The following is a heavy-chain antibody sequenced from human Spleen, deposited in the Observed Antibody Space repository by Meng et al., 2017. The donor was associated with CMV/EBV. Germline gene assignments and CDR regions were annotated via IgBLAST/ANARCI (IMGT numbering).Heavy chain of an antibody. CDR1: IPSINHS. V-gene: IGHV4-39*07. CDR3: ARDVPGDFWSGYYNWFDP. Sequence: IPSINHSWGWIRQSPGKGLEWIGSIYYGGTAYYNPSFENRVTISVDTSKNQFSLKVNSVTAADTAMYYCARDVPGDFWSGYYNWFDPWGQGTLVTVSS. CDR2: IYYGGTA. D-gene: IGHD3-3*01. J-gene: IGHJ5*02.